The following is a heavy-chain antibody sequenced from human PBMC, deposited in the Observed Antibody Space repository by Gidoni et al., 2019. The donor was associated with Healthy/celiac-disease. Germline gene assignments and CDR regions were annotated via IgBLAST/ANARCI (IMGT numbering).Heavy chain of an antibody. CDR1: GFTFSNYA. V-gene: IGHV3-23*01. D-gene: IGHD3-3*01. CDR3: AKEEVGDFWSGPSDYFDY. CDR2: ISGSGGST. J-gene: IGHJ4*02. Sequence: EVQLLESGGGLVQPGGSLRLSCAASGFTFSNYAMSWVRQAPGKGLEWVSAISGSGGSTYYADSVKGRFTISRDNSKNTLYLQMNSLRAEDTAVYYCAKEEVGDFWSGPSDYFDYWGQGTLVTVSS.